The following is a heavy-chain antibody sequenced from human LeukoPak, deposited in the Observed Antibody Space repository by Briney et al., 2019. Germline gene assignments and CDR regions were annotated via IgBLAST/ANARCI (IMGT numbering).Heavy chain of an antibody. V-gene: IGHV4-34*01. CDR1: GESFSGYY. CDR2: INHSGST. CDR3: ARGVGSSSRYYYYGMDV. D-gene: IGHD6-13*01. Sequence: SETLSLTCAVYGESFSGYYWRWLRQPPGKGLEGIGEINHSGSTNYNPSLKSRVTISVDTSKNQFSLKLSSVTAADTAVYYCARGVGSSSRYYYYGMDVWGQGTTVTVSS. J-gene: IGHJ6*02.